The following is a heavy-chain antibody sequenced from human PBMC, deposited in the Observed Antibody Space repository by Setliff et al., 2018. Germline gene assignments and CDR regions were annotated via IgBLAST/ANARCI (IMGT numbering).Heavy chain of an antibody. V-gene: IGHV4-38-2*01. CDR3: ASPRRDDLDTPFDAFDL. Sequence: KPSETLSLTFDVSGISITSGHYWGWIRQPPGKGLEWIATIYHRGRTYYNPSLASRVTISLDTSKNQYSLRLRSVTAADTAVYYCASPRRDDLDTPFDAFDLWGQGTKVTVSS. CDR1: GISITSGHY. D-gene: IGHD1-1*01. J-gene: IGHJ3*01. CDR2: IYHRGRT.